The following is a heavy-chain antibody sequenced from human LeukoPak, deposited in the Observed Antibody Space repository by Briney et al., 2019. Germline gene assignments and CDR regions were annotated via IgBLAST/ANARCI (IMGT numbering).Heavy chain of an antibody. V-gene: IGHV4-59*12. Sequence: SETLSLTCTVSGGSISSYYWSWIRQPPGKGLEWIGYIYYSGSTNYNPSLKSRVTISVDTSKNQFSLQLNSVTPEDTAVYYCAREGIVATLDYRGQGTLVTVSS. D-gene: IGHD5-12*01. CDR2: IYYSGST. J-gene: IGHJ4*02. CDR3: AREGIVATLDY. CDR1: GGSISSYY.